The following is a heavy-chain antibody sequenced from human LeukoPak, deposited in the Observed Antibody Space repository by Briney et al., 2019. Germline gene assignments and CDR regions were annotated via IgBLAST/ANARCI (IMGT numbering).Heavy chain of an antibody. Sequence: ASVKVSCKASGYTFTGYYMHWVRQAPGQGLEWMGWINPNSGGTNYAQKFQGWVTMTRDTSISTAYMELSRLRSDDTAVYYCARAAAAAGTSHDAFDIWGQGTMVTVSS. CDR2: INPNSGGT. J-gene: IGHJ3*02. V-gene: IGHV1-2*04. CDR3: ARAAAAAGTSHDAFDI. CDR1: GYTFTGYY. D-gene: IGHD6-13*01.